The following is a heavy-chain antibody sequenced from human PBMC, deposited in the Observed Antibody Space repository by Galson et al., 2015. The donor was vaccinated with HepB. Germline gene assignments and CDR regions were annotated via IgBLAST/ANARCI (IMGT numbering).Heavy chain of an antibody. Sequence: QSGAEVKKPGESLKISCKGFGYSFTRYWIGWVRQMPGKGLEWMGIIYPGDSDTRYSPSFQGQVTISADKSISTAYLQWDSLEASDTAIYYCARHSYCKNGVCYRLDYWGQGTLVTVSS. D-gene: IGHD2-8*01. J-gene: IGHJ4*02. V-gene: IGHV5-51*01. CDR1: GYSFTRYW. CDR2: IYPGDSDT. CDR3: ARHSYCKNGVCYRLDY.